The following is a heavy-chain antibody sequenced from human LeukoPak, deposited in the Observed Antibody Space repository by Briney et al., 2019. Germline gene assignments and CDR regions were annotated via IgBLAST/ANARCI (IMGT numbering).Heavy chain of an antibody. D-gene: IGHD6-13*01. CDR1: GASISSDF. J-gene: IGHJ4*02. V-gene: IGHV4-4*07. CDR3: AREGGSSRNFDY. CDR2: IFSSGII. Sequence: PSETLSLTCNVSGASISSDFWSWIRQPAGKGLEWVGRIFSSGIINYNPSLKSRLTMSVDTAKNQFSLNLSSVTAADTAVYYCAREGGSSRNFDYWGQGTLATVSS.